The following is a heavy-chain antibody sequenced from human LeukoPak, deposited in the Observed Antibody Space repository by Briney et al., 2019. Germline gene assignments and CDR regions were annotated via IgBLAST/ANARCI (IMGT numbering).Heavy chain of an antibody. Sequence: PSKTLSLTCTVSGGSISSYYWSWIRQPPGKGLEWIGYIYYSGSTNYNPSIKSRVTISVDTSKNQFSMKLSSVTAADTAVYYCATRRDGYNPPDALDIWGQGTMVTVSS. D-gene: IGHD5-24*01. CDR2: IYYSGST. V-gene: IGHV4-59*01. J-gene: IGHJ3*02. CDR1: GGSISSYY. CDR3: ATRRDGYNPPDALDI.